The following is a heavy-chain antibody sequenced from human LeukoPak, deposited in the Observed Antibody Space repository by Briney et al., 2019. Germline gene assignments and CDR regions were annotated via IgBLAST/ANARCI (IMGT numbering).Heavy chain of an antibody. CDR3: AGYSSSSLFSIWEEDYYYYYYMDV. D-gene: IGHD6-13*01. V-gene: IGHV1-18*01. J-gene: IGHJ6*03. CDR2: ISAYNGNT. Sequence: GASAKVSCKASGYTFTSYGISWVRQAPGQGLEWMGWISAYNGNTNYAQKFQGRVTITADKSTSTAYMELSSLRSEDTAVYYCAGYSSSSLFSIWEEDYYYYYYMDVWGKGTTVTVSS. CDR1: GYTFTSYG.